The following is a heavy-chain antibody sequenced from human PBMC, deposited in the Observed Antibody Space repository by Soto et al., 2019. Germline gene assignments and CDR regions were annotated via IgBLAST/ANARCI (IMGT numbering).Heavy chain of an antibody. D-gene: IGHD3-10*01. CDR3: ARVSGSGNYYYMDV. CDR2: IWYDGSNK. J-gene: IGHJ6*03. V-gene: IGHV3-33*01. Sequence: GGSLRLSCSASGFTFSIYGMHWVRQAQGKGLEWVAVIWYDGSNKYYADSVKGRFTISRDNSKNTLYLQMNSLRAEDTAVYYCARVSGSGNYYYMDVWGKGTTVTVSS. CDR1: GFTFSIYG.